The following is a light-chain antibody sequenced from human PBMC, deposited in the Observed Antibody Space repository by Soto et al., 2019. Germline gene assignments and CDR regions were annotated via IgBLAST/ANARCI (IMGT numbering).Light chain of an antibody. CDR2: EVS. Sequence: QSALTQPASVSGSPGQSIPISCTGPSSDVGDYISVSWFQQHPGKAPKLMIYEVSNRPSGVSNRFSGSKSANTASLTISGLQAEDEADYYCTSYTSSTTLYVFGTGTKGTVL. CDR3: TSYTSSTTLYV. J-gene: IGLJ1*01. CDR1: SSDVGDYIS. V-gene: IGLV2-14*01.